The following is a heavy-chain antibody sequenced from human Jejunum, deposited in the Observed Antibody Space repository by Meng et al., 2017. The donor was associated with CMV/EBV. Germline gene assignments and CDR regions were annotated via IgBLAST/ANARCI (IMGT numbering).Heavy chain of an antibody. CDR2: TYGGGVTT. J-gene: IGHJ4*02. Sequence: SGLIFSNYAMGWGRQAPRKGLEWVSITYGGGVTTYSADFVKGRFTISRDNSMNTVFLQMNSLRTDDTAVYYCAKGDSSGTSYFDYWGQGTLVTVSS. CDR1: GLIFSNYA. V-gene: IGHV3-23*03. CDR3: AKGDSSGTSYFDY. D-gene: IGHD3-22*01.